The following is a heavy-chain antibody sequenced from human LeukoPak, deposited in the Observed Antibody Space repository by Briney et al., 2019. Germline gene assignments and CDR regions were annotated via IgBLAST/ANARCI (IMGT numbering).Heavy chain of an antibody. CDR2: IKAKTNGGTA. D-gene: IGHD5-18*01. J-gene: IGHJ3*02. Sequence: GGSLRHTCAASGFTFSNAWLSWVRRAPGKGLEWVGRIKAKTNGGTADYTPPVKGRFTISRDDSKNTLYLQMNSLKSDDTAVYYCATEGFTYGYHGIDIWGQGTIVTVSS. V-gene: IGHV3-15*01. CDR1: GFTFSNAW. CDR3: ATEGFTYGYHGIDI.